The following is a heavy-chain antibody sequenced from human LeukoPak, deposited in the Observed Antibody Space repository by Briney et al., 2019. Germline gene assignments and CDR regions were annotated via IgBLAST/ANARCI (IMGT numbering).Heavy chain of an antibody. CDR1: GGSISSSSYY. Sequence: SETLSLTCTVSGGSISSSSYYWGWIRQTPGKGLEWIGSIYYSGSTYYSPSLKSRVTISVDTSKNQFSLKLSSVTAADTAVYYCTRLAVAGTAPDYWGQGTLVTVSS. J-gene: IGHJ4*02. D-gene: IGHD6-19*01. CDR3: TRLAVAGTAPDY. CDR2: IYYSGST. V-gene: IGHV4-39*01.